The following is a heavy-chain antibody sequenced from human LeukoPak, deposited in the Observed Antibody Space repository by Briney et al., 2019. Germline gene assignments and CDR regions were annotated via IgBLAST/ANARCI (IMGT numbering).Heavy chain of an antibody. D-gene: IGHD2-21*01. J-gene: IGHJ4*02. V-gene: IGHV1-2*02. CDR1: GYTFTGYY. CDR3: ARGRGDFDY. CDR2: INPNSGGT. Sequence: GASVKVSCKASGYTFTGYYMHWVRQAPGQGLEWMGWINPNSGGTNYAQEFQGRVTMTRDTSISTAYMELSRLRSDDTAVYYCARGRGDFDYWGQGTLVTVSS.